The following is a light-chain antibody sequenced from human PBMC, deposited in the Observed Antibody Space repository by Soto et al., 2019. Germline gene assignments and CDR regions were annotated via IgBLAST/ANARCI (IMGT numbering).Light chain of an antibody. CDR3: QKYDTAPQT. V-gene: IGKV1-27*01. CDR2: AAS. Sequence: DIQMTQSPSSLSASVGDTVTITCRASQGIIDYLAWYQQRPGKAPTRLIYAASTLHTGVPSRFSGSEAGTDFTLTIRSLQPEDVATYYCQKYDTAPQTFGPGTKVEIK. CDR1: QGIIDY. J-gene: IGKJ1*01.